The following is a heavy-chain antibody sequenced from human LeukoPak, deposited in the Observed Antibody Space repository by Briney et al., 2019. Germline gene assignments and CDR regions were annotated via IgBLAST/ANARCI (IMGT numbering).Heavy chain of an antibody. CDR3: ARDEGYYFDS. Sequence: RGSLRLSCAASGFTFSSYSMNWVRQAPGKGLEWVSSISSSSSYIYYADSVKGRFTISRDNASNSLFLQMNSLRAEDTAIYYCARDEGYYFDSWGQGTQVTVSS. CDR2: ISSSSSYI. V-gene: IGHV3-21*01. J-gene: IGHJ4*02. CDR1: GFTFSSYS.